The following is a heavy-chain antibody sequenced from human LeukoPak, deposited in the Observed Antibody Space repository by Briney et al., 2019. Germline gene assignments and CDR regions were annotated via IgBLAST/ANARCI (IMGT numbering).Heavy chain of an antibody. CDR1: GFSFSSFS. CDR2: ISGGSSFT. J-gene: IGHJ4*02. CDR3: ARDLGYSSGPNY. D-gene: IGHD6-19*01. Sequence: GGSLRLSCAASGFSFSSFSMNWVRQAPGKVLEWVSYISGGSSFTYYVDSVKGRFTISRDNAKNSLYLQMNSLRAEDTAVYYCARDLGYSSGPNYWGQGTRVTVSS. V-gene: IGHV3-21*01.